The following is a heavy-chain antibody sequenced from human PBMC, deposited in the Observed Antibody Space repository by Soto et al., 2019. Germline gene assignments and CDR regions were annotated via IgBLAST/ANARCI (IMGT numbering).Heavy chain of an antibody. CDR2: IRGFSPYT. Sequence: SVGSLRLSCISSGFTFRTYTMNWVRQAPGKGLEWVSGIRGFSPYTFYAESVKGRFTISRDNAKNSLFLQMNSLRAEDTAVYYCARDRGYDAHDFYYNAMDVCGQGTTVTVSS. J-gene: IGHJ6*02. CDR3: ARDRGYDAHDFYYNAMDV. D-gene: IGHD2-15*01. CDR1: GFTFRTYT. V-gene: IGHV3-21*01.